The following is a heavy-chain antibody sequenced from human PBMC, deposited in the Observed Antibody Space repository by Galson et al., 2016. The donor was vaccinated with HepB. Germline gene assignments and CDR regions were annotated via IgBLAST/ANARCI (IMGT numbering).Heavy chain of an antibody. D-gene: IGHD5-18*01. CDR3: AVGYTYGLDF. V-gene: IGHV1-69*13. CDR1: GDPFSSFA. Sequence: SVKVSCKASGDPFSSFAITWVRQAPGQGLEWMGGIIPSFVTPTYAQRFQGRVTITADDSTGTAYMELSSLRSEDTAVYYCAVGYTYGLDFWGQGTLVTVSS. J-gene: IGHJ4*02. CDR2: IIPSFVTP.